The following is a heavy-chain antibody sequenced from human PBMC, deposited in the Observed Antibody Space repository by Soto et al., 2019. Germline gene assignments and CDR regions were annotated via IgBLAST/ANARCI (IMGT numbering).Heavy chain of an antibody. CDR1: GGTFSSYT. J-gene: IGHJ4*02. V-gene: IGHV1-69*02. Sequence: SVKVSCKASGGTFSSYTISWVRQAPGQGLEWMGRIIPILGIANYAQKFQGRVTITADKSTSTAYMELSSLRSEDTAVYYCASINRICCSYYCGRRTLVIVSS. CDR2: IIPILGIA. CDR3: ASINRICCSYY. D-gene: IGHD2-21*01.